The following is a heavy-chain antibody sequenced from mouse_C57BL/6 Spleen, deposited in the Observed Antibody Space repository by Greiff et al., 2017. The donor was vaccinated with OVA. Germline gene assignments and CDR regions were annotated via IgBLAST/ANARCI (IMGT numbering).Heavy chain of an antibody. CDR1: GYTFTDYY. D-gene: IGHD1-1*01. Sequence: VQLKESGPVLVKPGASVKMSCKASGYTFTDYYMNWVKQSHGKSLEWIGVINPYNGGTSYNQKFKGKATLTVDKSSSTAYMELNSLTSEDSAVYYCARQAYITTVVEGFAYWGQGTLVTVSA. V-gene: IGHV1-19*01. J-gene: IGHJ3*01. CDR2: INPYNGGT. CDR3: ARQAYITTVVEGFAY.